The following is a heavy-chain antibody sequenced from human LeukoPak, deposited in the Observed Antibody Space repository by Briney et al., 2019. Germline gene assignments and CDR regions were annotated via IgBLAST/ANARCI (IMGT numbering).Heavy chain of an antibody. CDR3: ARNYYDSSGYYYFDAFDI. J-gene: IGHJ3*02. CDR2: ISSSSSYI. Sequence: GGSLRLSCAASGFTFSSYSMNWVRQAPGKGLEWVSSISSSSSYIYYADSVKGRFTISRDNAKNSLYLQTNSLRAEDTAVYYCARNYYDSSGYYYFDAFDIWGQGTMVTVSS. D-gene: IGHD3-22*01. CDR1: GFTFSSYS. V-gene: IGHV3-21*01.